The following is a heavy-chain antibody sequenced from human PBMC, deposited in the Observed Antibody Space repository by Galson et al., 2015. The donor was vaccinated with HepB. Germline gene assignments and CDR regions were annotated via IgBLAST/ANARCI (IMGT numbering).Heavy chain of an antibody. D-gene: IGHD2-15*01. J-gene: IGHJ5*02. Sequence: SVKVSCKASGGTFSSYAISWVRQAPGQGLEWMGGIIPIFGTANYAQKFQGRVTITADESTSTAYMELSSLRSEDTAVYYCARGLSEGSPAAATWGQGTLVTVSS. CDR3: ARGLSEGSPAAAT. V-gene: IGHV1-69*13. CDR2: IIPIFGTA. CDR1: GGTFSSYA.